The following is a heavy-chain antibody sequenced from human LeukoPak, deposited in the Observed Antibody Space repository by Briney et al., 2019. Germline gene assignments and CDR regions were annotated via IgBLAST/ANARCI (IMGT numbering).Heavy chain of an antibody. CDR2: ISSSGSTI. D-gene: IGHD3-22*01. V-gene: IGHV3-11*01. Sequence: KSGGSLRLSCAASGFTFSDYYMSWIRQAPGKGLEWVSYISSSGSTIYYADSVKGRFTISRDNAKNSLYLQMNSLRAEDTAVYYCARANYDSSGYYSHYWGQGTLVTVSS. CDR1: GFTFSDYY. CDR3: ARANYDSSGYYSHY. J-gene: IGHJ4*02.